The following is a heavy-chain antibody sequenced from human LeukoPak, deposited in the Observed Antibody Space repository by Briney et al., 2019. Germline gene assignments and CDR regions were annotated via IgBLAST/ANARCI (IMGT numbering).Heavy chain of an antibody. CDR2: ISSNGGST. V-gene: IGHV3-64*01. CDR1: GFTFSSYA. J-gene: IGHJ4*02. D-gene: IGHD2-2*01. Sequence: GGSLRLSCAASGFTFSSYAMHWVRQAPGKGLEYVSAISSNGGSTYYANSVKGRFTISRDNSKNTLYPQMGSLRAEDMAVHYCARALYCSSTSCYGRLDYWGQGTLVTVSS. CDR3: ARALYCSSTSCYGRLDY.